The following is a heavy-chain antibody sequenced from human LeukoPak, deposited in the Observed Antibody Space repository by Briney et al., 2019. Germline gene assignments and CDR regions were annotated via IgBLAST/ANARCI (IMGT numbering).Heavy chain of an antibody. V-gene: IGHV1-8*01. J-gene: IGHJ1*01. CDR2: MNPNSGNT. D-gene: IGHD2-21*02. CDR1: GYTFTSYD. Sequence: GASVKVSCKASGYTFTSYDINWVRQATGQGLEWMGWMNPNSGNTGYAQKFQGRVTMSRNTSISTAYMELSSLRSEDTAVYYCANEAYCGGDCYSPGLQHWGQGTLVTVSS. CDR3: ANEAYCGGDCYSPGLQH.